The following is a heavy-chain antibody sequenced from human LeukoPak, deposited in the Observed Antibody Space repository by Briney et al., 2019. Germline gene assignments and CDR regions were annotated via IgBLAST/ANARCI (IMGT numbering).Heavy chain of an antibody. V-gene: IGHV3-48*01. CDR2: ISSSSTII. J-gene: IGHJ6*03. D-gene: IGHD3-3*01. CDR1: GFTFSSYS. Sequence: GGSLRLSCAASGFTFSSYSMDWVRQAPGKGLEWVSYISSSSTIIYYADSVKGRFTISRDSAKNSLYLQMNSLRAEDTAVYYCARDVFEMITLFGGDHALYMDVWGKGTTVTVSS. CDR3: ARDVFEMITLFGGDHALYMDV.